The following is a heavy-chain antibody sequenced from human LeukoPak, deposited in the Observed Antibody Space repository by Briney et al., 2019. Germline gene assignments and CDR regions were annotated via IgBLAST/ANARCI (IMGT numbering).Heavy chain of an antibody. D-gene: IGHD1-26*01. CDR3: AKGLSGIYDY. CDR2: IRDSGVST. V-gene: IGHV3-23*01. CDR1: GFTFNSYA. J-gene: IGHJ4*02. Sequence: GGSVRLSCAASGFTFNSYAMTWVRQAPEKGREWVSSIRDSGVSTYYADSVKGRFTISRDNSKNTLYLQMNSLRAEDTALYYCAKGLSGIYDYWGQGALVTASS.